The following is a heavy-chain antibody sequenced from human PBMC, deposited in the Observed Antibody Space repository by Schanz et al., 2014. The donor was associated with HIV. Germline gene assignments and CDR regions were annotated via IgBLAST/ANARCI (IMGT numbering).Heavy chain of an antibody. J-gene: IGHJ6*02. CDR3: ARMEQLIIGYYYGMDV. CDR1: GFTFNSYA. D-gene: IGHD3-16*01. Sequence: QVQLVESGGGVVQPGRSLRLSCAASGFTFNSYAMHWVRQAPGKGLEWVTVISSDGSNKYYTDSVKGRFTISRDNSKNTVYLQMNSLRPEDTAVYYCARMEQLIIGYYYGMDVWGQGTTVTVSS. V-gene: IGHV3-30-3*01. CDR2: ISSDGSNK.